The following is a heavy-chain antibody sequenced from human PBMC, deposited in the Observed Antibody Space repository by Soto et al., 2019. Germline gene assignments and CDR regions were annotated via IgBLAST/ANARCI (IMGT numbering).Heavy chain of an antibody. CDR3: ARSMVRGVIITPIWDYGMDV. J-gene: IGHJ6*02. CDR2: INAGNGNT. Sequence: QVQLVQSGAEEKKPGASVKVSCKASGYTFTSYAMHWVRQAPGQRLEWMGWINAGNGNTKYSQKFQGRVTITRDTSASTAYMELSSLRSEDTAVYYCARSMVRGVIITPIWDYGMDVWGQGTTVTVSS. D-gene: IGHD3-10*01. V-gene: IGHV1-3*05. CDR1: GYTFTSYA.